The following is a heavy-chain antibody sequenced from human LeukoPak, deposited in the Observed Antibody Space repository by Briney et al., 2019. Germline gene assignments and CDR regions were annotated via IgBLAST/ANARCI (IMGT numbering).Heavy chain of an antibody. Sequence: SETLSLTCTVSGGSISSSSYYWGWIRQPPGKGLEWIGSIYYSGSTYYNPSLKSRVTISVDTSKNQFSLKLSSVTAADTAVYYCARDPIAAAGTVGYFDYWGQGTLVTVSS. V-gene: IGHV4-39*07. D-gene: IGHD6-13*01. CDR1: GGSISSSSYY. J-gene: IGHJ4*02. CDR2: IYYSGST. CDR3: ARDPIAAAGTVGYFDY.